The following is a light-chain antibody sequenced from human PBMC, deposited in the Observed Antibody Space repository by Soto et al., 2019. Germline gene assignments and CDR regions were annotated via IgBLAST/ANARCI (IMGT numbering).Light chain of an antibody. CDR3: CSYAGGYTYL. CDR1: GNDVGGYND. V-gene: IGLV2-11*02. J-gene: IGLJ1*01. Sequence: QSVLTQPRSVSGSPGQSVTISCTGTGNDVGGYNDVSWYQQHPGRPPKLLSYVVVRWPSGVPDRFSGSKSGTTASLTISGLQAEDEADSFCCSYAGGYTYLFGTGTKVTVL. CDR2: VVV.